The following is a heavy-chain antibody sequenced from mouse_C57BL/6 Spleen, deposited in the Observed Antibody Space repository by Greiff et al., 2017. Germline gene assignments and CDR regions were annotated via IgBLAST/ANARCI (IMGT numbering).Heavy chain of an antibody. CDR1: GYTFTSYW. Sequence: VQLQQSGAELVKPGASVKMSCKASGYTFTSYWITWVKQRPGQGLEWIGDIYPGSGSTNYNEKFKSKATLTVDTSSSTAYMQLSSLTSEDSAVYYCARKKTAQATDYFDYWGQGTTLTVSS. V-gene: IGHV1-55*01. CDR2: IYPGSGST. D-gene: IGHD3-2*02. CDR3: ARKKTAQATDYFDY. J-gene: IGHJ2*01.